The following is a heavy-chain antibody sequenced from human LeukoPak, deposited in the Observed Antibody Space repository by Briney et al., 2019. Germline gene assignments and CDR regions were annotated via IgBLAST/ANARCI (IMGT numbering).Heavy chain of an antibody. CDR3: AKDRSGGDRFDY. V-gene: IGHV3-30-3*01. CDR1: GFTFSSYA. Sequence: GRSLRLSCAASGFTFSSYAMHWVRQAPGKGLEWVAVISYDGSNKYYADSVKGRFTISRDNSKNTLYLQMNSLRAEDTAVYYCAKDRSGGDRFDYWGQGTLVTVSS. CDR2: ISYDGSNK. D-gene: IGHD2-15*01. J-gene: IGHJ4*02.